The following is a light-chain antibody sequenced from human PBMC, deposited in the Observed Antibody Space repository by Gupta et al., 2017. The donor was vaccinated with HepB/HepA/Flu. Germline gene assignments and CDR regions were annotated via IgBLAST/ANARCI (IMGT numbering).Light chain of an antibody. J-gene: IGLJ2*01. CDR2: GKN. Sequence: SSELPQHPAVSLAFRLTVRITCHGDSLRFSYASWYQQKPGQAPIVVIYGKNSRHSGIPDRVCGSKSGNTTSLTITRAEAEDEADDYYNSRESSGNHIGVFGGGTKVTVL. CDR1: SLRFSY. V-gene: IGLV3-19*01. CDR3: NSRESSGNHIGV.